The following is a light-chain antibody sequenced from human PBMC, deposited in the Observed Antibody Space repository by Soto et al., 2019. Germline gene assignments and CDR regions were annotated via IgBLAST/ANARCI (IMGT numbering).Light chain of an antibody. J-gene: IGKJ2*01. CDR3: QQYGRSPPFT. V-gene: IGKV3-20*01. CDR2: GAS. CDR1: QTVSSRY. Sequence: IVLTQSPGSLSFSPGERATLSCRASQTVSSRYLAWYQHKPGQAPRLLMYGASNRATGIPDRFSGSGSGTDFTLTISRLEPEDFEVYFCQQYGRSPPFTFGQGTKVEIK.